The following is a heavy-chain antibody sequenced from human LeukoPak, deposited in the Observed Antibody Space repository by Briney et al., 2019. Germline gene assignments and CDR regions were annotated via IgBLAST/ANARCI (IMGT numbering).Heavy chain of an antibody. Sequence: GESLKISCKGSGCSFTSYWIGWVRQMPGKGLEWMGIIYPGDSDTRYSPSFQGQVTISADKSISTAYLQWSSLKASDTAMYYCARRYCSSTSCHTFDYWGQGTLVTVSS. V-gene: IGHV5-51*01. D-gene: IGHD2-2*02. CDR2: IYPGDSDT. J-gene: IGHJ4*02. CDR1: GCSFTSYW. CDR3: ARRYCSSTSCHTFDY.